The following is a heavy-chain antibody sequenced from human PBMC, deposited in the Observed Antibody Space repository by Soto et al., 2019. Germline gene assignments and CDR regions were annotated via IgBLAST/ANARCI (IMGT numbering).Heavy chain of an antibody. CDR1: GYTFTSYA. J-gene: IGHJ5*02. CDR3: ARDYYGSGSYYP. CDR2: INAGNGNT. D-gene: IGHD3-10*01. V-gene: IGHV1-3*01. Sequence: ASVKVSCKASGYTFTSYAMHWVRQAPGQRLEWMGWINAGNGNTKYSQKFQGRVTITRDTSASTAYMELSSLRSEDTAVYYCARDYYGSGSYYPWGQGTLVTVSS.